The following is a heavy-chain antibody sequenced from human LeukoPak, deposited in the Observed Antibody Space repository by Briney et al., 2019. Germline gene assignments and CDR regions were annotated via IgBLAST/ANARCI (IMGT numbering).Heavy chain of an antibody. J-gene: IGHJ5*02. D-gene: IGHD3-22*01. Sequence: SQTLSLTCTVSGGSISSGDYYWSWIRQPPGKGLEWIGYIYYSGSTYYNPSLKSRVTISVDTSKNQFSLKLSSVTAADTAVYYCARDSALTYYDSSGYLAWGQGTLVTVSS. CDR1: GGSISSGDYY. CDR2: IYYSGST. V-gene: IGHV4-30-4*01. CDR3: ARDSALTYYDSSGYLA.